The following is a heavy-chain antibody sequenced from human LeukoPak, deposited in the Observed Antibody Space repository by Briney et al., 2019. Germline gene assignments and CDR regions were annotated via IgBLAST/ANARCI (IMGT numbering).Heavy chain of an antibody. J-gene: IGHJ4*02. CDR1: GFTFSSYS. Sequence: GGSLRLSCAASGFTFSSYSMNWVRQAPGKGLEWVSSISSSSSYIYYADSVKGRFTISRDNAKNSLYLQMNSLRAEDTAVYYCARHSTAYCSGGSCYPEEQDWGQGTLVTVSS. CDR3: ARHSTAYCSGGSCYPEEQD. V-gene: IGHV3-21*01. D-gene: IGHD2-15*01. CDR2: ISSSSSYI.